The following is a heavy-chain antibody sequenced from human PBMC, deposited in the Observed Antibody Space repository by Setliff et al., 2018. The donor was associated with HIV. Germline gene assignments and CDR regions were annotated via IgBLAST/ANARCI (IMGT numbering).Heavy chain of an antibody. CDR2: INTETGNP. CDR3: ARVGSYWSTFDY. J-gene: IGHJ4*02. CDR1: GYTLTTYG. D-gene: IGHD1-26*01. V-gene: IGHV7-4-1*02. Sequence: ASVMVSCKASGYTLTTYGISWVRQAPGQGLEWMGWINTETGNPMYAQGFTGRFVFSLDTSVSTAYLQINSLKTEDTAMYYCARVGSYWSTFDYWGQGALVTVSS.